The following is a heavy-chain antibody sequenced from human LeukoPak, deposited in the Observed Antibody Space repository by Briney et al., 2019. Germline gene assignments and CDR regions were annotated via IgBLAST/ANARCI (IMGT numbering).Heavy chain of an antibody. D-gene: IGHD5-24*01. V-gene: IGHV3-74*01. Sequence: AGGSLRLSCAASKFTFSNHWMHWVRQAPGKGLEWVSRVSPDGSTTLYADSVRGRFTISRDNAKNTLYLQMNSLRAEDTAVYHCVRASRTVYNTFDSWGQGALVTVSS. CDR1: KFTFSNHW. CDR2: VSPDGSTT. J-gene: IGHJ4*02. CDR3: VRASRTVYNTFDS.